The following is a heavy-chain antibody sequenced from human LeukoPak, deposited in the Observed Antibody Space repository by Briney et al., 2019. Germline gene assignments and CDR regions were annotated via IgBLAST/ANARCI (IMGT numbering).Heavy chain of an antibody. CDR2: ISYDGGHK. CDR1: GFSFSDYG. D-gene: IGHD3-9*01. J-gene: IGHJ4*02. Sequence: GRSLRLSCAASGFSFSDYGMHWVRQAPVKGLEWVALISYDGGHKYYRDSVKGRFTISRNNSNNTLFLQMNDLSAEDSAAYYCARGDHFTGYLQYYFDQWGQGTLVTVSS. V-gene: IGHV3-30*03. CDR3: ARGDHFTGYLQYYFDQ.